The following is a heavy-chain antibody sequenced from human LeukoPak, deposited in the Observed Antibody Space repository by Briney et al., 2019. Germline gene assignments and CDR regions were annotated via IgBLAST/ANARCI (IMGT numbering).Heavy chain of an antibody. J-gene: IGHJ6*03. CDR3: ARVVFGDYLNYYYYMDV. Sequence: PSETLSLTCAVYGGSFNDYYWSWIRQPPGKGLEWIGEINHSGSTYYNPSLKSRVTISVDTSKNQFSLKLSSVTAADTAVYYCARVVFGDYLNYYYYMDVWGKGTTVTVSS. V-gene: IGHV4-34*01. CDR1: GGSFNDYY. CDR2: INHSGST. D-gene: IGHD4-17*01.